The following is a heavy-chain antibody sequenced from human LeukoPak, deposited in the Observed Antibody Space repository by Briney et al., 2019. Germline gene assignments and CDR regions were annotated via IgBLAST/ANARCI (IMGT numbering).Heavy chain of an antibody. J-gene: IGHJ4*02. CDR2: FDPEDGET. V-gene: IGHV1-24*01. D-gene: IGHD7-27*01. CDR3: ASNRGEPL. CDR1: GYTLTELS. Sequence: ASVKVSCKVSGYTLTELSMHWVRQAPGKGLEWMGGFDPEDGETIYAQKFQGRVTMTRDTSISTAYMELSRLRSDDTAMYYCASNRGEPLWGQGTLVTVSS.